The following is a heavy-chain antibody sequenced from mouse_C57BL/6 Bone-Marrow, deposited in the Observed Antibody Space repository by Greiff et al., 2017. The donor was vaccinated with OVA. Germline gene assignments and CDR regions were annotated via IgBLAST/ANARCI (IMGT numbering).Heavy chain of an antibody. Sequence: VQLQQSGPELVKPGASVKISCKASGYTFTDYYMNWVKQSHGKSLEWIGDINPNNGGTSYNQKFKGTATLTVDKSSSTAYMELRSLTSEDSAVYYCAYDYDARGYAMDYWGQGTSVTVSS. V-gene: IGHV1-26*01. CDR2: INPNNGGT. CDR1: GYTFTDYY. CDR3: AYDYDARGYAMDY. D-gene: IGHD2-4*01. J-gene: IGHJ4*01.